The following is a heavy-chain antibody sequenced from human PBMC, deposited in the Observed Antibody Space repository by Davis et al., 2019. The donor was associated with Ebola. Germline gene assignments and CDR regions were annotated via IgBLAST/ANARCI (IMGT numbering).Heavy chain of an antibody. CDR1: GFTFSTNW. CDR2: TNPDGSQK. V-gene: IGHV3-7*01. Sequence: SCAPSGFTFSTNWMSWVRQAPGKGPEWVAKTNPDGSQKYYVDSVKGRFTISRDNAKNSLYLQMNSLRAEDTAVYYCAGPYMQDSNYWGQGTLVTVSS. D-gene: IGHD3-16*01. CDR3: AGPYMQDSNY. J-gene: IGHJ4*02.